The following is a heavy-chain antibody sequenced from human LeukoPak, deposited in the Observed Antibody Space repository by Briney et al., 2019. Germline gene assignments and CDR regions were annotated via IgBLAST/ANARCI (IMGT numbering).Heavy chain of an antibody. CDR3: AGGNLSGDHDF. Sequence: ASVKVSCKASGYSFTAYYIHWVRQAPGQGLEWMGWINPTSGSTNYAQTFQGRVTLTSDTSITTAYMELSRLKSDDTAVYYCAGGNLSGDHDFWGQGTQVTVSS. CDR2: INPTSGST. J-gene: IGHJ4*02. CDR1: GYSFTAYY. V-gene: IGHV1-2*02. D-gene: IGHD1-26*01.